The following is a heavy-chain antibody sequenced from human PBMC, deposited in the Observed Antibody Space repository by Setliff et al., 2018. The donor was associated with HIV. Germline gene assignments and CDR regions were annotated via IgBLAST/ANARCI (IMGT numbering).Heavy chain of an antibody. J-gene: IGHJ4*02. Sequence: SETLSLTCAVSGYSISSGYYWGWIRQPPGKGLEWIGSIYHSGSTYYNPSLKSRVTISVDTSKNQFSLKLSSVTAADTAVYYCASPRRGWGIAAAGTIDYWGQGTLVTVSS. D-gene: IGHD6-13*01. CDR1: GYSISSGYY. CDR3: ASPRRGWGIAAAGTIDY. V-gene: IGHV4-38-2*01. CDR2: IYHSGST.